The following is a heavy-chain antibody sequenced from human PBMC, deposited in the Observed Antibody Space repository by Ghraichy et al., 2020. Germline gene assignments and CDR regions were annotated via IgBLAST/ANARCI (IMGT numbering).Heavy chain of an antibody. Sequence: SETLSLTCTVSGGSISSSSYYWGWIRQPPGKGLEWIGSIYYSGSTYYNPSLKSRVTISVDTSKNQFSLKLSSVTAADTAVYYCARHYPDINVDTAFVDYWGQGTLVTVSS. CDR3: ARHYPDINVDTAFVDY. D-gene: IGHD5-18*01. CDR2: IYYSGST. V-gene: IGHV4-39*01. CDR1: GGSISSSSYY. J-gene: IGHJ4*02.